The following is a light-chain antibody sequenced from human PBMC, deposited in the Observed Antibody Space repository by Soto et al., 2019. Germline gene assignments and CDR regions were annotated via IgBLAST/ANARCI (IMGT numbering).Light chain of an antibody. CDR2: DAS. J-gene: IGKJ1*01. Sequence: DIMLTQSPSTLSAALGDRFTITCRASQSISSWLAWYQQKPGKAPKLLIYDASSLESGVPSRFSGSGSGTEFTLTISSLQPDDFATYYCQQYNSYPWTFGQGTKVDIK. V-gene: IGKV1-5*01. CDR3: QQYNSYPWT. CDR1: QSISSW.